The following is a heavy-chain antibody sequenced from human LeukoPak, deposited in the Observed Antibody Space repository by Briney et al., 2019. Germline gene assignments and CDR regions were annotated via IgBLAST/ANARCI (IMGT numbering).Heavy chain of an antibody. CDR3: ARGSGWFLY. Sequence: PGGSLRLSCVAPGFTFGNHWMTWVRQAPGKGLEWVATIKEDGSEKYYVDSVKGRFTISRDNAKSSLYLQMNSLRAEDMALYYCARGSGWFLYWGQGTLVTVSS. CDR2: IKEDGSEK. J-gene: IGHJ4*02. CDR1: GFTFGNHW. V-gene: IGHV3-7*04. D-gene: IGHD6-19*01.